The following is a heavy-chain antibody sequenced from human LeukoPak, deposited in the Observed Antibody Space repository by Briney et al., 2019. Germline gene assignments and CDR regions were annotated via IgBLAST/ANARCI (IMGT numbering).Heavy chain of an antibody. J-gene: IGHJ4*02. D-gene: IGHD3-9*01. CDR2: ISGSGGTT. Sequence: GGSLRLSCAASGFTFSNAWMSWVRQAPGKGLEWVSGISGSGGTTYYADSVKGRFTISRDNAKNSLYLQMNSLRAEDTALYYCARDRSYDILTGYAFDYWGQGTLVTVSS. CDR1: GFTFSNAW. V-gene: IGHV3-23*01. CDR3: ARDRSYDILTGYAFDY.